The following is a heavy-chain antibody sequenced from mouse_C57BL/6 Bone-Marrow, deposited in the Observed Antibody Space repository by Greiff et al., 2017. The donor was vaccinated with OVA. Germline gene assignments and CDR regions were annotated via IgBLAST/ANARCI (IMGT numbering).Heavy chain of an antibody. D-gene: IGHD1-1*01. CDR1: GFTFSSYA. J-gene: IGHJ3*02. Sequence: EVQLVESGGGLVKPGGSLKLSCAASGFTFSSYAMSWVRQTPEKRLEWVATLSDGGSYTYYPDNVKGRFTISRDNAKNNLYLQMSQLKSEDTAMYYCARDPHLTTVVAPWGQGTLVTVSA. CDR3: ARDPHLTTVVAP. V-gene: IGHV5-4*01. CDR2: LSDGGSYT.